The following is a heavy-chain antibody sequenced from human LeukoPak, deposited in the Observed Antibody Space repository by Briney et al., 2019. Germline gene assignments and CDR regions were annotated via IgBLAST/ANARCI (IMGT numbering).Heavy chain of an antibody. CDR1: GFTFGDYA. J-gene: IGHJ6*02. Sequence: GGSLRLSCTASGFTFGDYAMSWVRQAPGKGLEWVGFIRSKAYGGTTEYAASVKGRFTISRDNSKNTVYLQMNSLRAEDTAVYYCARGGAYSYGYGYYYYYGMDVWGQGTTVTVSS. D-gene: IGHD5-18*01. V-gene: IGHV3-49*04. CDR3: ARGGAYSYGYGYYYYYGMDV. CDR2: IRSKAYGGTT.